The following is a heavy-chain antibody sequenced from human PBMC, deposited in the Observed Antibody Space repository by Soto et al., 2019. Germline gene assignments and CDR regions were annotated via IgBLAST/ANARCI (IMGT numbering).Heavy chain of an antibody. Sequence: SETLSLTCSVSGDSSSSYYWSWIRQPPGKGLEWIGYIYYSGSTNYNPSFKSRVTISVDTPKNQFSLKLTSVTAADTAVYYCARGVATIGPWGQGTLVTVSS. D-gene: IGHD5-12*01. CDR3: ARGVATIGP. J-gene: IGHJ5*02. V-gene: IGHV4-59*01. CDR2: IYYSGST. CDR1: GDSSSSYY.